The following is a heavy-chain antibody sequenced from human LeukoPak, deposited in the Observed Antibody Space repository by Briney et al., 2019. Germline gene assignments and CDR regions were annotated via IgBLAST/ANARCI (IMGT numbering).Heavy chain of an antibody. CDR3: ARERGPYYDNFFGY. Sequence: SETLSLTCTVSGDSISSSSYYWGWIRQPPGKGLEWIGSIYYSGSTYYNPSLKSRVTISVDTSKNQFSLKLSSVTAADTAVHYCARERGPYYDNFFGYWGQGTLVTVSS. D-gene: IGHD3-3*01. CDR1: GDSISSSSYY. V-gene: IGHV4-39*07. J-gene: IGHJ4*02. CDR2: IYYSGST.